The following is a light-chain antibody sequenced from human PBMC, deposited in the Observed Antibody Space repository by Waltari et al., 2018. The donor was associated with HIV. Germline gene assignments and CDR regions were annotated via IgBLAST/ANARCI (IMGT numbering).Light chain of an antibody. CDR1: TSNTGSTY. CDR3: AAWDDSLSGVV. CDR2: RNN. Sequence: HSVLTQPPSASGTPGQRVTISCSGRTSNTGSTYVYWYQQLPGTAPKILIYRNNQRPSGVPDRFSGSKSGTSASLAISGLRSEDEADYYCAAWDDSLSGVVFGGGTKLTVL. V-gene: IGLV1-47*01. J-gene: IGLJ2*01.